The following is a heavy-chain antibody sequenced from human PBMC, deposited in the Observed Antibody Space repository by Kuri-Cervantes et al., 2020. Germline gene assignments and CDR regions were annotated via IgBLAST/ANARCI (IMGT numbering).Heavy chain of an antibody. CDR1: GFTFSDYY. D-gene: IGHD3-10*01. J-gene: IGHJ4*02. V-gene: IGHV3-11*01. Sequence: GESLKISCAASGFTFSDYYMSWIRQAPGKGLEWVSYISSSGSTIYYADSVKGRFTISRDNAKNSLYLQMNSLRAEDTAVHYCARVFSSGRAWYETHQPEYFDYWGQGTLVTVSS. CDR2: ISSSGSTI. CDR3: ARVFSSGRAWYETHQPEYFDY.